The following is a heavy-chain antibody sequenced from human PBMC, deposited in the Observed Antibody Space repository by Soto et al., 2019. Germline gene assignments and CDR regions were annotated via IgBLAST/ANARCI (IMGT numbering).Heavy chain of an antibody. D-gene: IGHD5-12*01. Sequence: SETLSLTCTVSGGSISSSSYYWGWIRQPPGKGLEWIGSIYYSGSTYYNPSLKSRVTISVDTSKNQFSLKLSSVTAADTAVYYCARRRMVATDFDYWGQGXLVTVSS. CDR3: ARRRMVATDFDY. CDR2: IYYSGST. V-gene: IGHV4-39*01. J-gene: IGHJ4*02. CDR1: GGSISSSSYY.